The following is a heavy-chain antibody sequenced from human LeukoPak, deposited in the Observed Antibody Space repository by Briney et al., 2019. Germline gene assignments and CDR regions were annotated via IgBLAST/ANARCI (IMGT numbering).Heavy chain of an antibody. J-gene: IGHJ4*02. Sequence: ASVKVSCKASGYTFTSYGISWVRQAPGQGLEWMGWISAYNGNTNYAQKLQGRVTMTTDTSTSTAYMELRSLGSDDTAAYYCARVDSSGWYNYFDYWGQGTLVTVSS. CDR1: GYTFTSYG. CDR2: ISAYNGNT. D-gene: IGHD6-19*01. CDR3: ARVDSSGWYNYFDY. V-gene: IGHV1-18*01.